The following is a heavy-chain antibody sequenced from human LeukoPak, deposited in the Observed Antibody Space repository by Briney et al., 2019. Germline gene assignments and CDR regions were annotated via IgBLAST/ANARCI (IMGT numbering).Heavy chain of an antibody. CDR1: GGSISSYY. CDR3: ARRTIAAAGTGSWWFDP. CDR2: IYYSGST. Sequence: PSETLSLTCTVSGGSISSYYWSWIRQPPGKGLEWIGYIYYSGSTNYNPPLKSRVTISVDTSKNQFSLKLSSVTAADMAVYYCARRTIAAAGTGSWWFDPWGQGTLVTVSS. V-gene: IGHV4-59*08. D-gene: IGHD6-13*01. J-gene: IGHJ5*02.